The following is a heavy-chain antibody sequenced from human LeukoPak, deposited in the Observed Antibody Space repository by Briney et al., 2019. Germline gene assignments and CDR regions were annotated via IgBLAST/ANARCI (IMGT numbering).Heavy chain of an antibody. CDR2: IYYSGST. Sequence: PSETLSLTCTVSGGSISSGDYYWSWIRQPPGKGLEWIGYIYYSGSTYYNPSLKSRVTISVDTSKNQFSLKLSSVTVADTAVYYCARAGVRICSSTSCYPYYYYGMDVWGQGTTVTVSS. CDR1: GGSISSGDYY. CDR3: ARAGVRICSSTSCYPYYYYGMDV. J-gene: IGHJ6*02. D-gene: IGHD2-2*01. V-gene: IGHV4-30-4*01.